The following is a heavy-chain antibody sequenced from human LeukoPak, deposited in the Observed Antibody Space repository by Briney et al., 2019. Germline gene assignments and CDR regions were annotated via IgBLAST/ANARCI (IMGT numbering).Heavy chain of an antibody. D-gene: IGHD1-14*01. CDR2: ISAYNGNT. CDR3: ARGPHHFYGMDV. Sequence: GASVKVSCKASGYTFSTFTISWVRQAPGQGLEWLGWISAYNGNTYYAQRLQGRVTMTTGTSTTTAYMELKSLTSDDTAVYFCARGPHHFYGMDVWGQGTTVTVSS. J-gene: IGHJ6*02. CDR1: GYTFSTFT. V-gene: IGHV1-18*04.